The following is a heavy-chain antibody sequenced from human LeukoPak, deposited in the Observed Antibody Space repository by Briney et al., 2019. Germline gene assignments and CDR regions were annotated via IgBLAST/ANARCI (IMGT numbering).Heavy chain of an antibody. CDR2: VNRDGNDK. CDR1: GFTFNRYW. J-gene: IGHJ3*02. CDR3: VRDDGNRTGSTYFDAFHI. V-gene: IGHV3-7*03. D-gene: IGHD3-9*01. Sequence: GGSLRLSCVASGFTFNRYWMIWVRQAPGKGLGWVANVNRDGNDKHYVDSVEGRFTISRDNAKNSLYLQMNSLRNEDTAVYYCVRDDGNRTGSTYFDAFHIWGRGTLVTVSS.